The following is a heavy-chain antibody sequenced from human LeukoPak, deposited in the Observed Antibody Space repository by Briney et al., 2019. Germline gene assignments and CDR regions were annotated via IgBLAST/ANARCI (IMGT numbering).Heavy chain of an antibody. D-gene: IGHD2-2*02. V-gene: IGHV3-21*01. CDR1: GFTFSSYS. Sequence: GGSLRLSCAASGFTFSSYSMNWVRQAPGKGLEWVSSISSSSSYINYADSVKGRFTISRDNAKNSLYLQMNSLRAEDTAVYYCARTHCSSTSCYSHNWFDPWGQGTLVTVSS. J-gene: IGHJ5*02. CDR2: ISSSSSYI. CDR3: ARTHCSSTSCYSHNWFDP.